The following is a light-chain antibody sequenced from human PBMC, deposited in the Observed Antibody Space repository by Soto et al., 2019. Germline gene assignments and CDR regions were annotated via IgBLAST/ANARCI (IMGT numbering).Light chain of an antibody. CDR2: LGS. CDR3: MQAIQPQYT. J-gene: IGKJ2*01. CDR1: QRLLHSNGNTF. Sequence: EIVMTQSPPSLTVTPGEPASISCRSSQRLLHSNGNTFLDWYLQKPGQSPQLLIYLGSNRASGVPDRVSSSEAGTDITLKISRVEAEDVGVYYCMQAIQPQYTFDQGTKLEIK. V-gene: IGKV2-28*01.